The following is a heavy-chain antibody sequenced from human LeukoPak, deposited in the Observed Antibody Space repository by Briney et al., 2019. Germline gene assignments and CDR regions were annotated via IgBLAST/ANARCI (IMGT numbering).Heavy chain of an antibody. CDR3: AKASGPIAAAGALYNWFDP. V-gene: IGHV3-23*01. CDR2: ISGSGGST. D-gene: IGHD6-13*01. Sequence: GGSLRLSCAASGFTFSSYAMSWVRQAPGKGLEWVSAISGSGGSTYYADSVKGRFTISRDNSKNTLYLQMNSLRAEDTAVYYCAKASGPIAAAGALYNWFDPWGQGNLVTVSS. CDR1: GFTFSSYA. J-gene: IGHJ5*02.